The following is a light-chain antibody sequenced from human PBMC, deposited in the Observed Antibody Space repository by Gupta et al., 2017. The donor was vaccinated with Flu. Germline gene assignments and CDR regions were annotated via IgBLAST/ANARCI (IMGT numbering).Light chain of an antibody. Sequence: QSLLTQPLSASGTAGQVVTMSCSGDSSNIGTNTVNWYKQVPGTAPPLLIYNKSQRPSGVPARFSCATSCASASLVTTGRQPEDEADDYCSASGDSIRSSFVFGGGTKVTVL. J-gene: IGLJ2*01. V-gene: IGLV1-44*01. CDR1: SSNIGTNT. CDR2: NKS. CDR3: SASGDSIRSSFV.